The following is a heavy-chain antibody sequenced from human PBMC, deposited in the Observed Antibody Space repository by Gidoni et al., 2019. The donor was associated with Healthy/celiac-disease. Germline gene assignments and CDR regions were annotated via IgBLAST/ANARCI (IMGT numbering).Heavy chain of an antibody. CDR3: AREGAYDYIWGSYRPYYFDY. CDR1: GFTFNSYG. J-gene: IGHJ4*02. Sequence: QVQLVESGGGVVQPGRSLRLSCAASGFTFNSYGMHWVRQAPGQGLEWVAVIWYDGSNKYFADSVKGRFTISRDKSKNTLYLQMNSLRAEDTAVYYCAREGAYDYIWGSYRPYYFDYWGQGTLVTVSS. CDR2: IWYDGSNK. D-gene: IGHD3-16*02. V-gene: IGHV3-33*01.